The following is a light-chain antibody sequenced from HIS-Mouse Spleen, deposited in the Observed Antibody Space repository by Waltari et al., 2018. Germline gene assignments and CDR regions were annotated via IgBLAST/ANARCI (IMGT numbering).Light chain of an antibody. V-gene: IGLV1-44*01. Sequence: QSVLTQPPSASGTPGQRVTISCSGSSSNIGSNTVNWYQQLPGTAPQLLIYSNNRRPYGVPDRFSGSKSGTSASLAISGLQSEDEADYYCAAWDDSLNGYYVFGTGTKVTVL. CDR3: AAWDDSLNGYYV. CDR2: SNN. J-gene: IGLJ1*01. CDR1: SSNIGSNT.